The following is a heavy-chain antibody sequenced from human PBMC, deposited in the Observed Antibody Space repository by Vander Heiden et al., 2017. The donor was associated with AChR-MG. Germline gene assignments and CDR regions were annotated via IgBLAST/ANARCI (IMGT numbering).Heavy chain of an antibody. V-gene: IGHV3-21*01. CDR2: ISSSSSYI. Sequence: EVQLVESGGGLVKPGGSLRLSCAASGFTFSSYGMNWVRQAPGKGLEWVSSISSSSSYIYYADSVKGRFTISRDNAKNSLYLQMNSLRAEDTAVYYCARDESRGVIDYWGQGTLVTVSS. CDR3: ARDESRGVIDY. CDR1: GFTFSSYG. J-gene: IGHJ4*02. D-gene: IGHD3-10*01.